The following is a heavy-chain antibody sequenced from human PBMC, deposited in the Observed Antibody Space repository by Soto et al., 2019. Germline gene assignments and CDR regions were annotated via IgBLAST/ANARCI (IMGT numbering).Heavy chain of an antibody. Sequence: EVQLLESGGGLVQPGGSLRLSCAASGFTFSSYAMSWVRQAPGKGLEWVSAISGSGGSTYYADSVKGRFTISRDNSKNTLYLQMNSLRAEDTAVYYCAKGARVYCSGSSCYFDYWGQGTLVTVSS. D-gene: IGHD2-15*01. V-gene: IGHV3-23*01. CDR2: ISGSGGST. J-gene: IGHJ4*02. CDR1: GFTFSSYA. CDR3: AKGARVYCSGSSCYFDY.